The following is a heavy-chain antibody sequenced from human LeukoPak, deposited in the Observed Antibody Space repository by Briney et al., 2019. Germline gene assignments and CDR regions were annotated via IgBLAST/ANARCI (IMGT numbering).Heavy chain of an antibody. CDR2: VYSSGST. CDR1: GGSISGYY. CDR3: AREGVRGFQAVAGPFDY. Sequence: SETLSLTCIVSGGSISGYYCSWIRQPAGKGLEWIGRVYSSGSTNYNPSLKSRVTMSVDTSKNQFSLKLTSMTAADTAMYYCAREGVRGFQAVAGPFDYWGQGTLVTVSS. J-gene: IGHJ4*02. V-gene: IGHV4-4*07. D-gene: IGHD6-19*01.